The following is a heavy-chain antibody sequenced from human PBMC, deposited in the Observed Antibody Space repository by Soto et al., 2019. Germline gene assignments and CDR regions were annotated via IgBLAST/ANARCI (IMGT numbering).Heavy chain of an antibody. Sequence: QVQLVQSGAEVKKPGASVKVSCTASGYVFNSYAMHWVRQAPGQRLEWMGWINAGNGNTKYSQKFQGRVMITTDTSASTAYMELSSLTSEDTAVYYCARDLVLLWFGTFDYWGQGSLVTVSS. J-gene: IGHJ4*02. CDR1: GYVFNSYA. CDR2: INAGNGNT. CDR3: ARDLVLLWFGTFDY. D-gene: IGHD3-10*01. V-gene: IGHV1-3*01.